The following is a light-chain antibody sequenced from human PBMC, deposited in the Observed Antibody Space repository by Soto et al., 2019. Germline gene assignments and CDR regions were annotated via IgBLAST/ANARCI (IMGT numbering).Light chain of an antibody. CDR3: QQRSNWPPT. CDR1: QSVSSY. CDR2: DAS. Sequence: IVVTQSPSTLSLSTGERATLSCRASQSVSSYLAWYQQKPGQAPRLLIYDASNRATGIPARFSGSGSGTDFTLTISSLEPEDFAVYYCQQRSNWPPTFGQGTKVDIK. V-gene: IGKV3-11*01. J-gene: IGKJ1*01.